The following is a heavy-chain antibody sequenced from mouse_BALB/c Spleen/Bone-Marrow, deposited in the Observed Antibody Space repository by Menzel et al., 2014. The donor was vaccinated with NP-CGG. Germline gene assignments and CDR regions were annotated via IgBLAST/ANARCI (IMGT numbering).Heavy chain of an antibody. CDR1: GFTFSSYG. V-gene: IGHV5-6-3*01. J-gene: IGHJ2*01. CDR3: ARDYDYVY. CDR2: INSNGGST. Sequence: EVKLMESGGGLVQPGGSLKLSCAASGFTFSSYGMSWVRQTPDKRLELVATINSNGGSTYYPDSVKGRFTISRDNAKNTLYLQMSSLKSEYTAMYYCARDYDYVYWGQGTTLTVSS. D-gene: IGHD2-4*01.